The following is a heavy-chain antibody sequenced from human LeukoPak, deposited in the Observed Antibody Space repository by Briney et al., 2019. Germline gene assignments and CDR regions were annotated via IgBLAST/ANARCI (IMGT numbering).Heavy chain of an antibody. Sequence: GGSLRLSCAASGFTLSSNYMSWVRQAPGKGLEWVSVIYSGGSTYYADSVKARFTTTRDNSKNTLYLQMNSLRAENTAVYYCASGGGSYYGGQGTLVTVSS. CDR1: GFTLSSNY. J-gene: IGHJ4*02. D-gene: IGHD3-16*01. CDR2: IYSGGST. CDR3: ASGGGSYY. V-gene: IGHV3-53*01.